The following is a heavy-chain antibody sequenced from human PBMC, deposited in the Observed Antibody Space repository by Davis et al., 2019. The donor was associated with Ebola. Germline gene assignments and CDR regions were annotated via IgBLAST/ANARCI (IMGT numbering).Heavy chain of an antibody. D-gene: IGHD6-19*01. J-gene: IGHJ4*02. CDR3: ARGSWLGYFDD. V-gene: IGHV3-11*01. Sequence: GGSLRLSCAASGFTFTDYYMSWIRQSPGKGLEWVSLISTSGNAISYADSVRGRFTISRDNTKNSLYLEMNSLRAEDTAVYYCARGSWLGYFDDWGQGALVTVSS. CDR2: ISTSGNAI. CDR1: GFTFTDYY.